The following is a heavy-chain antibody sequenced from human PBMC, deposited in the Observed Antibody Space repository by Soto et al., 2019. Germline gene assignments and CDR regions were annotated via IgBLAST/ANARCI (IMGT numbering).Heavy chain of an antibody. Sequence: QITLKESGPTLVKPTQTLTLTCTFSGFSLSTSGVGVGWIRQPPGKALEWLALIYWDDDKRYSPSLKSRLTNTKDPSKNQVVLTMTNMDPVDTATYYCAKTRDYIWGSYRSYYFDYWGQGTLVTVSS. CDR2: IYWDDDK. J-gene: IGHJ4*02. V-gene: IGHV2-5*02. CDR1: GFSLSTSGVG. D-gene: IGHD3-16*02. CDR3: AKTRDYIWGSYRSYYFDY.